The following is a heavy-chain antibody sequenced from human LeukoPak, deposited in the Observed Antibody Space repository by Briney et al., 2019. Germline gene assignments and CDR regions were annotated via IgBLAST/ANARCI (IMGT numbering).Heavy chain of an antibody. Sequence: PSETLSLTCTVYGYSITSGYFWAWIRQPPGKGLEWIGRISHSGSTSYNPSLKSRVTISVDTSKNQFSLKLNSVTAADTAVYYCARENFEWYFWGQGTLVTVSS. CDR3: ARENFEWYF. CDR1: GYSITSGYF. CDR2: ISHSGST. D-gene: IGHD3-9*01. J-gene: IGHJ4*02. V-gene: IGHV4-38-2*02.